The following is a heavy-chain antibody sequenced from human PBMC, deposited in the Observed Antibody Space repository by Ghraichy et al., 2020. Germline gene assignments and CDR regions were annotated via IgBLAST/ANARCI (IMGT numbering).Heavy chain of an antibody. CDR1: GGSISSYY. CDR3: ARHISNHYSYGLDV. V-gene: IGHV4-59*01. D-gene: IGHD4-11*01. J-gene: IGHJ6*02. Sequence: SETLSLTCTVSGGSISSYYWSWIRQPPGKGLEWIGYISYSGTTAFNPSLKSRVTISADTSKNQFSLKLSSVTAADTAVYYCARHISNHYSYGLDVWGQGTTVTVSS. CDR2: ISYSGTT.